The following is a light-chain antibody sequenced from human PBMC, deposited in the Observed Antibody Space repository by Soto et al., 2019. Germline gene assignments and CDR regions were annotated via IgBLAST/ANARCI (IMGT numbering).Light chain of an antibody. CDR1: QSVSSN. CDR3: QQYNNWDPLT. CDR2: GAS. Sequence: EIVMTQSPATLSVSPGERATLSCRASQSVSSNLAWYQQKPGQAPRLLIYGASTRATGIPARFGGSGSGTEFTLTISSLQSEDFAVYYCQQYNNWDPLTFGGGTKVEIK. V-gene: IGKV3-15*01. J-gene: IGKJ4*01.